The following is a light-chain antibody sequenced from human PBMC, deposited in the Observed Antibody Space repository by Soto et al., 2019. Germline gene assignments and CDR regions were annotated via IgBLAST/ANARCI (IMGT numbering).Light chain of an antibody. V-gene: IGKV1-39*01. CDR2: GAS. CDR3: QHSYANPRT. Sequence: DIQLTQSPSSLSASVGDSVTITCRASQNIGIYLNWYHQKAGKAPKLLVFGASTLQSGVPPRFSGSGSGTEFTRRIVSLQPEDFATYYCQHSYANPRTFGQVTKVE. CDR1: QNIGIY. J-gene: IGKJ1*01.